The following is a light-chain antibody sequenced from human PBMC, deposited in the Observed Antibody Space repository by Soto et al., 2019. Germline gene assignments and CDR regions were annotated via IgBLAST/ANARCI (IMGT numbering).Light chain of an antibody. CDR2: GTS. CDR3: QNYGTSPKWT. CDR1: QSVRSNY. V-gene: IGKV3-20*01. J-gene: IGKJ1*01. Sequence: EIGLTQSRATLXLSPGERATISWRATQSVRSNYFAWYQQKPGLPHTLIIYGTSNRATGIPDRFSGSGSGTDFTLTISRLEPEDFAVYYCQNYGTSPKWT.